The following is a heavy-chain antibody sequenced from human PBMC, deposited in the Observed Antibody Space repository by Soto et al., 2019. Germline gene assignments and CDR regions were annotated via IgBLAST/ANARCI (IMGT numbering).Heavy chain of an antibody. D-gene: IGHD2-2*01. J-gene: IGHJ5*02. Sequence: SGPTLVNPTQTLTLTCTFSGFSLSTSGEGVGWIRQPPGKALEWLALIFWDDDKRYNSSLRSRLTITKATSKNQVVLTLANMDPVDTATYYCAHRRDATVRVPAAISAWFDPWGQGTQVTVSS. CDR2: IFWDDDK. CDR3: AHRRDATVRVPAAISAWFDP. V-gene: IGHV2-5*02. CDR1: GFSLSTSGEG.